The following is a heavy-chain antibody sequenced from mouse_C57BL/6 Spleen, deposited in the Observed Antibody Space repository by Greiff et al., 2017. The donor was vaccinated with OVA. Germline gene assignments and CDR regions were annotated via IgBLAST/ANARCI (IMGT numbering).Heavy chain of an antibody. CDR3: ARGVPRFDY. J-gene: IGHJ2*01. V-gene: IGHV1-82*01. Sequence: VQLQQSGPELVKPGASVKISCKASGYAFSSSWMNWVKQRPGKGLEWIGRIYPGDGDTNYNGKFKGKATLTADKSSSTAYMQLSSLTSEDSAVYFCARGVPRFDYWGQGTTLTVSS. D-gene: IGHD2-14*01. CDR2: IYPGDGDT. CDR1: GYAFSSSW.